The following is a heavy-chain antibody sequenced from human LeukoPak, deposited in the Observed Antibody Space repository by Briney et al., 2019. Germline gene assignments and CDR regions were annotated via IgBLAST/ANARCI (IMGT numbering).Heavy chain of an antibody. D-gene: IGHD2-2*01. Sequence: ASVKVSCKASGYTLTSYGISWVRQAPGQGLEWMGWISAYNGNTNYAQKLQGRVTMTTDTSTSTAYMELRSLRSDDTAVYYCARSSGGYQLHNAFDIWGQGTMVTVSS. J-gene: IGHJ3*02. CDR1: GYTLTSYG. CDR2: ISAYNGNT. CDR3: ARSSGGYQLHNAFDI. V-gene: IGHV1-18*01.